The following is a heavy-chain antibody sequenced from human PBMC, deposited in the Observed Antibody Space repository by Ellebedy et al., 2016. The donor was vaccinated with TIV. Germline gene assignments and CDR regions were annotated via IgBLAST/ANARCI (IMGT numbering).Heavy chain of an antibody. V-gene: IGHV3-21*04. CDR2: ISGSSTNR. J-gene: IGHJ3*02. Sequence: GESLKISCTASGFTFSDYSMSWVRQAPGKGLERVSSISGSSTNRDYGDSVKGRFTISRDNAKKSLYLQMNSLRAEDTAVYFCARGFSGATPTEGMTNDAFDIWGQGTMVTVSS. CDR1: GFTFSDYS. CDR3: ARGFSGATPTEGMTNDAFDI. D-gene: IGHD1-26*01.